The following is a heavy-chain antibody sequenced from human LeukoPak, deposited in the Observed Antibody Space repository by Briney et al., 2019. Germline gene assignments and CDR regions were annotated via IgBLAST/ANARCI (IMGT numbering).Heavy chain of an antibody. V-gene: IGHV1-69*13. CDR3: ARGLLDSSSPRPFDY. D-gene: IGHD6-6*01. J-gene: IGHJ4*02. CDR1: GGTFSSHT. Sequence: SVKVSCKASGGTFSSHTISWVRQAPGQGLEWMGGIIPILGTANYAQKFQGRVMITADGSTSTAYMELNSLRSEDTAMYYCARGLLDSSSPRPFDYWGQGTLVTVSS. CDR2: IIPILGTA.